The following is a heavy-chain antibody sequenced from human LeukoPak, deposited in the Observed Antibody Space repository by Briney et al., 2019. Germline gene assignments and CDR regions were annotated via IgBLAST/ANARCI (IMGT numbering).Heavy chain of an antibody. V-gene: IGHV3-13*05. CDR2: LVIDGDP. D-gene: IGHD3-10*01. J-gene: IGHJ4*02. CDR3: ARGRHSGRLKTTYFAY. CDR1: GFIVNRND. Sequence: GGSLRLSCAASGFIVNRNDMHCVRQVTGKGLEWVSGLVIDGDPYYAGSAKGRFTTSRALAKNSLYLQMNSLGAGDTAVYHCARGRHSGRLKTTYFAYWGQGALVTASS.